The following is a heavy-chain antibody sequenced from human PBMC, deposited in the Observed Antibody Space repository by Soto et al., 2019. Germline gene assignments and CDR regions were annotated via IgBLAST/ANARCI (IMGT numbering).Heavy chain of an antibody. CDR3: AKGPPGAPSPFDY. CDR2: ISGSGGST. D-gene: IGHD1-1*01. J-gene: IGHJ4*02. V-gene: IGHV3-23*01. Sequence: GSIGLSCAASGFTLSSHAMSWVRQAPGKGREWVSAISGSGGSTYYADSVKGRFTISRDNSKNTLYLQMNSLRAEDTAVYYCAKGPPGAPSPFDYWGQGTLVTVSS. CDR1: GFTLSSHA.